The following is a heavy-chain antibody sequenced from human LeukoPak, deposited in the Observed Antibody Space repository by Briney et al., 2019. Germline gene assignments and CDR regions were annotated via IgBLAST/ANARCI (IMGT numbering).Heavy chain of an antibody. J-gene: IGHJ4*02. Sequence: ASVKVSCKASGYTCTSYAMHWVRQAPGQRLEWMGWINAGNGNTKYSQKFQGRVTITRDTSASTAYMELSSLRSEDTAVYYCARAAVAGDFDYWGQGTLVTVSS. D-gene: IGHD6-19*01. CDR3: ARAAVAGDFDY. CDR1: GYTCTSYA. CDR2: INAGNGNT. V-gene: IGHV1-3*01.